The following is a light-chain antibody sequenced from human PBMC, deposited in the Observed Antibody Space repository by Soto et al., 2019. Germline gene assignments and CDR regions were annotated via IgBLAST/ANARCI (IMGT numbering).Light chain of an antibody. Sequence: EIVMTQSPATLSVSPGERPTLSCRASQSVSSNLAWYQQKPGQAPRLLIYAASTRATGIPARFSGSGSGTEFTLTISRLQSEDFAVYYWQQYNNWPPLTFGGGTKVEIK. V-gene: IGKV3-15*01. J-gene: IGKJ4*01. CDR2: AAS. CDR3: QQYNNWPPLT. CDR1: QSVSSN.